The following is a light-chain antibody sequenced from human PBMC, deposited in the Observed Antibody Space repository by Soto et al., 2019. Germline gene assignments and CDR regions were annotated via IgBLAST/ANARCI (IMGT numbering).Light chain of an antibody. J-gene: IGLJ2*01. Sequence: QSALTQPASVSGSPGQSITISCTGTRSDIGGYNYVSWYQQHPGKAPKLLIYDVTNRPSGISNRFSGSKSGNTATLTISGLQAEDESDYYCSSYTSRGTVVFGGGTKLTVL. V-gene: IGLV2-14*03. CDR1: RSDIGGYNY. CDR3: SSYTSRGTVV. CDR2: DVT.